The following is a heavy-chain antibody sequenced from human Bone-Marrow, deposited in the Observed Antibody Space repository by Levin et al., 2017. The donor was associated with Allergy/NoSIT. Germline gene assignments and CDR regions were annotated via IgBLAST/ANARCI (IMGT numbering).Heavy chain of an antibody. CDR2: INPSGGST. J-gene: IGHJ6*02. V-gene: IGHV1-46*01. Sequence: GESLKISCKASGYTFTSYYMHWVRQAPGQGLEWMGIINPSGGSTSYAQKFQGRVTMTRDTSTSTVYMELSSLRSEDTAVYYCARDRVAVAGIGYYYYGMDVWGQGTTVTVSS. CDR3: ARDRVAVAGIGYYYYGMDV. CDR1: GYTFTSYY. D-gene: IGHD6-19*01.